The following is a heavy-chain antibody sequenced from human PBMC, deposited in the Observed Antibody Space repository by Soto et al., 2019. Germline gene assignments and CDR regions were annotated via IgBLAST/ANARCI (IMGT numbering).Heavy chain of an antibody. D-gene: IGHD3-22*01. Sequence: KPSETLSLTCTVSGASISSSYWSWIRQSPGKGLEWIAYVYYSGSTNYNPSLKSRVTISVDTSKNQFSLKLSSVTAADTAVYYCARGYYDSRGQSNTFDIWGQGTMVTVSS. J-gene: IGHJ3*02. CDR2: VYYSGST. CDR3: ARGYYDSRGQSNTFDI. CDR1: GASISSSY. V-gene: IGHV4-59*01.